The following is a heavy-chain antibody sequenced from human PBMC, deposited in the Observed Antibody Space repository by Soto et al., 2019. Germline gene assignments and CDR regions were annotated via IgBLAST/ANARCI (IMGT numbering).Heavy chain of an antibody. J-gene: IGHJ4*02. V-gene: IGHV1-18*01. CDR3: AYGFKYFDY. CDR2: INADNGKT. CDR1: GYTFTSYG. Sequence: ASVKVSCKASGYTFTSYGISWVRQAPGQGLEWMGWINADNGKTNYAQKLQGRVTMTKDTSTDTAYMELSSLRSEDTAVYYCAYGFKYFDYWGQGTLVTVSS. D-gene: IGHD3-10*01.